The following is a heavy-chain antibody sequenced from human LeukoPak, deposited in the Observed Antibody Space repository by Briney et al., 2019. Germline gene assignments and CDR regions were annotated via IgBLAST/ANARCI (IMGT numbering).Heavy chain of an antibody. CDR1: GFTFSSYS. D-gene: IGHD3-3*01. V-gene: IGHV3-21*01. J-gene: IGHJ4*02. CDR2: ISSSSSYI. CDR3: ARDRAWNYFDY. Sequence: GGSLRLSCAASGFTFSSYSMNWVRQAPGKGLEWVSSISSSSSYIYYADSVKGRFTISRDNAKNTLYLQMDSLRAEDTAVYYCARDRAWNYFDYWGQGTLVTVSS.